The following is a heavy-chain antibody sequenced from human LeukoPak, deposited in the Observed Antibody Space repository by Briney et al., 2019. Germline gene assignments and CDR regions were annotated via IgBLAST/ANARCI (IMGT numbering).Heavy chain of an antibody. CDR3: ARGRPLRAFDI. CDR1: GGSISSSSYY. J-gene: IGHJ3*02. CDR2: IYYSGST. Sequence: SETLSLTCTVSGGSISSSSYYWGWIRQPPGKGLEWIGSIYYSGSTYYNPSLKSRVTIFVDTSKNQFSLKLSSVTAADTAVYYCARGRPLRAFDIWGQGTMVTVSS. V-gene: IGHV4-39*01.